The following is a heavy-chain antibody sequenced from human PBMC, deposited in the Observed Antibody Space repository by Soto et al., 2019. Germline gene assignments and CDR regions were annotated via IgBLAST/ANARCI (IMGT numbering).Heavy chain of an antibody. J-gene: IGHJ1*01. CDR1: GGTFSGYP. V-gene: IGHV1-69*06. Sequence: QVQLVQSGAEVKKPGSSVKVSGKASGGTFSGYPISWCGRAPGQGLERMGGIIPIFGTANYAQKSQGRVTITADKSTSTAYMELSSLRSEDTAVYYCARGITMLRLEYFQHWGQGTLVTVSS. D-gene: IGHD3-10*01. CDR2: IIPIFGTA. CDR3: ARGITMLRLEYFQH.